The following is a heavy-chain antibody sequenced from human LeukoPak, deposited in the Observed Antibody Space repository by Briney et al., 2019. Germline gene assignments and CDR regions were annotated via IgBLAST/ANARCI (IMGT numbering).Heavy chain of an antibody. D-gene: IGHD1-7*01. V-gene: IGHV4-34*01. J-gene: IGHJ5*02. CDR3: ARPTSWVNYFDP. Sequence: SETLSLTCAVFGGSFSGHYWTWIRQPPGKGLEWIGEINHSGGTNYNPSLKSRVTISVDTSKNQFSLKLSSLTAADTAVYYCARPTSWVNYFDPWGQARLATVSS. CDR1: GGSFSGHY. CDR2: INHSGGT.